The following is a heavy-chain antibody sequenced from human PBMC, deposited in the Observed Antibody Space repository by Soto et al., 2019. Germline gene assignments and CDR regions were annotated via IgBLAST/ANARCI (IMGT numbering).Heavy chain of an antibody. CDR3: ARGRSGLPRLNDY. Sequence: SETLSLTCAVYGGSFSGYYWSWIRQPPGKGLEWIGEINHSGSTNYNPSLKSRVTIPVDTSKNQFSLKLSSVTAADTAVYYCARGRSGLPRLNDYWGQGTLVTVSS. J-gene: IGHJ4*02. V-gene: IGHV4-34*01. CDR1: GGSFSGYY. CDR2: INHSGST.